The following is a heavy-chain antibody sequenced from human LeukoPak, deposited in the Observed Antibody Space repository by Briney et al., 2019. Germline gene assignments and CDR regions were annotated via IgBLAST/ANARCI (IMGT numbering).Heavy chain of an antibody. CDR1: GGSISSYY. Sequence: TSETLSLTCTVSGGSISSYYWSWIRQPPGKGLEWIGYIYYSGSTNYNPSLKSRVTISVDTSKNQFSLKLSSVTAADTAVYYCARGPSYCSGGSCYDWFDPWGQGTLVTVSS. J-gene: IGHJ5*02. D-gene: IGHD2-15*01. CDR2: IYYSGST. V-gene: IGHV4-59*12. CDR3: ARGPSYCSGGSCYDWFDP.